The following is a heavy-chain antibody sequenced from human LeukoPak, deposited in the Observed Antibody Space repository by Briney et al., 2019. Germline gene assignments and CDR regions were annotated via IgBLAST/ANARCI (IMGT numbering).Heavy chain of an antibody. V-gene: IGHV1-18*01. CDR1: GYTFTSYG. J-gene: IGHJ4*02. Sequence: ASVKVSYKASGYTFTSYGISWVRQAPGQGLEWMGWISAYNGNTNYVQKLQGRVTMTTDTSTSTAHMELRSLRSDDTAVYYCARVMHGYNYFHDYWGQGTLVTVSS. CDR2: ISAYNGNT. D-gene: IGHD5-24*01. CDR3: ARVMHGYNYFHDY.